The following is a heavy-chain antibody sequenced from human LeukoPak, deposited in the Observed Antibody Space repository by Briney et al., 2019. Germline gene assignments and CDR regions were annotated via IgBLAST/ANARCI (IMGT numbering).Heavy chain of an antibody. V-gene: IGHV4-39*02. D-gene: IGHD4-23*01. CDR1: GGSISSSSYY. Sequence: SETLSLTCTVSGGSISSSSYYWGWIRQPPGKGLEWIGSIYYSGSTYYNPSLKSRVTISVDTSKNQFSLKLSSVTAADTAVYYCAREDYGGPSTLFDPWGQGTLVTVSS. J-gene: IGHJ5*02. CDR3: AREDYGGPSTLFDP. CDR2: IYYSGST.